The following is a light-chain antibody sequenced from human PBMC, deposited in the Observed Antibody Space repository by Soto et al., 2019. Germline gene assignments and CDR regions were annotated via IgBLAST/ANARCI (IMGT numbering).Light chain of an antibody. CDR1: NSDVGSYNL. Sequence: QSVLTQPASVSGSPGQSITISCTGTNSDVGSYNLVSWYQQHPGKAPKLMVYEGSKRPSGVSHRFSGSKSGNTASLTISGLQAEDEADYYCCSYADGSNFVRFGGGTKVTVL. CDR3: CSYADGSNFVR. J-gene: IGLJ2*01. CDR2: EGS. V-gene: IGLV2-23*03.